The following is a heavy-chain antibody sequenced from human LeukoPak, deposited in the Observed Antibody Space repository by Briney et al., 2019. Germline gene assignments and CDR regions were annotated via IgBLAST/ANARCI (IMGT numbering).Heavy chain of an antibody. CDR2: IYYSGST. CDR3: ARVADYYDSSGYEFDYFDY. V-gene: IGHV4-39*07. D-gene: IGHD3-22*01. Sequence: PSETLSLTCTVSVGSISSSSYYWGWIRQPPGKGLEWIGSIYYSGSTYYNPSLKSRVTISVDTSKNQFSLKLSSVTAADTAVYYCARVADYYDSSGYEFDYFDYWGQGTLVTVSS. J-gene: IGHJ4*02. CDR1: VGSISSSSYY.